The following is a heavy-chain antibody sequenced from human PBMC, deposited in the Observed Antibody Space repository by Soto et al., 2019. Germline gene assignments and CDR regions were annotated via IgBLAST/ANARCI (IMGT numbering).Heavy chain of an antibody. V-gene: IGHV3-30*18. Sequence: LRLSCAASGFTFSSYGMHWVRQAPGKGLEWVAVISYDGSNKYYADSVKGRFTISRDNSKNTLYLQMNSLRAEDTAVYYCAKDGHSSGWYNPDYWGQGTLVTVSS. D-gene: IGHD6-19*01. J-gene: IGHJ4*02. CDR1: GFTFSSYG. CDR2: ISYDGSNK. CDR3: AKDGHSSGWYNPDY.